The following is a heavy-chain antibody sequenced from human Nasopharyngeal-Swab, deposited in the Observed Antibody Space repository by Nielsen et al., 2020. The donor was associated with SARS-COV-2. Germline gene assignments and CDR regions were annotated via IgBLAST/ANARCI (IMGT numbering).Heavy chain of an antibody. CDR2: IYYAGSSSYSGRT. J-gene: IGHJ4*02. V-gene: IGHV4-39*01. D-gene: IGHD3-3*01. CDR3: ARHQDDFWSGYFVFGC. Sequence: WIRQPPGKGLEWIGSIYYAGSSSYSGRTYYNPSLENRVTISVDTSKNRFSLKVNSVTAADTAVYYCARHQDDFWSGYFVFGCWGQGALVTVSS.